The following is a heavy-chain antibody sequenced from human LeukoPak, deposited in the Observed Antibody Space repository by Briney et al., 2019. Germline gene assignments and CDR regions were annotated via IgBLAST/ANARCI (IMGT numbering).Heavy chain of an antibody. CDR1: GFTFSSYA. V-gene: IGHV3-30*04. D-gene: IGHD6-6*01. Sequence: GGSLRLSCAASGFTFSSYAMHWVRQAPGKGPEWVAVISYDGSNKYYADSVKGRFTISRDNSKNTLYLQMNSLRAEDTAVYYCARDRYSSSAHFDYWGQGTLVTVSS. CDR3: ARDRYSSSAHFDY. J-gene: IGHJ4*02. CDR2: ISYDGSNK.